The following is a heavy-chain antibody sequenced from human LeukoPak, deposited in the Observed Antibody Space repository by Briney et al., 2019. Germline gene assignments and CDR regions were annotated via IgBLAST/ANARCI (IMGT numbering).Heavy chain of an antibody. V-gene: IGHV3-53*01. CDR1: ALTVRGDY. CDR2: MYTGGAT. Sequence: GGSLRLSCVASALTVRGDYMSWVRQAPGKGLEWVSLMYTGGATYYADSVKGRFTISRDNSKNTLYLQMNSLRAEDTAVYYCAKDKSSYGYGIWDYWGQGTLVTVSS. J-gene: IGHJ4*02. D-gene: IGHD5-18*01. CDR3: AKDKSSYGYGIWDY.